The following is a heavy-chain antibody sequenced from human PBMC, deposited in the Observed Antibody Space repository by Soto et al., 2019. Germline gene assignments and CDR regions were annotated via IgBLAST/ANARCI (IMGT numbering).Heavy chain of an antibody. CDR3: TTPVRYSSSWYRNPWNYYYYYGMDV. J-gene: IGHJ6*02. D-gene: IGHD6-13*01. V-gene: IGHV3-15*01. CDR1: GFTFSNAW. CDR2: IKSKTDGGTT. Sequence: GGSLRLSCAASGFTFSNAWMSWVRQAPGKGLEWVGRIKSKTDGGTTDYAAPVKGRFTISRDDSKNTLYLQMNSLKTEDTAVYYCTTPVRYSSSWYRNPWNYYYYYGMDVWGQGTTVTVSS.